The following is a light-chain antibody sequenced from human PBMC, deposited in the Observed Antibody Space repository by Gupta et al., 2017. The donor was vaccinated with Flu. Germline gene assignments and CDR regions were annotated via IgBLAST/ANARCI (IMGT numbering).Light chain of an antibody. Sequence: DLQMPQSPSTLSASVGDRVTISCRASQSINNWLAWYQQKPGKAPKLLISGASGLESEVPSRFSGSGSGTDFTLTISSLQPDDFATYYCQQYNTYSRTFGQGTKVEIK. J-gene: IGKJ1*01. CDR1: QSINNW. V-gene: IGKV1-5*03. CDR2: GAS. CDR3: QQYNTYSRT.